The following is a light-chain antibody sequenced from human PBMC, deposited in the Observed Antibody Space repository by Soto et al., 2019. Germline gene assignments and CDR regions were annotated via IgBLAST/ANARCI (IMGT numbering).Light chain of an antibody. Sequence: QSVLPHPASASGTPGPRVTISFSGRSSNIGSNTVNWYQLLPGTAPKLLIYSNNQRPSGDPDRFSGSKSGTSASLAISGLQCGDEAEYYCAAWDDSLKGVFGGGTKLTVL. J-gene: IGLJ2*01. CDR1: SSNIGSNT. CDR2: SNN. CDR3: AAWDDSLKGV. V-gene: IGLV1-44*01.